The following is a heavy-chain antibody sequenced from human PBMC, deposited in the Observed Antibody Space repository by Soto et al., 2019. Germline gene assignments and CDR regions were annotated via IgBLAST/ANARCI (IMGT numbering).Heavy chain of an antibody. D-gene: IGHD6-13*01. CDR3: AAATSDYYYYYGMDV. V-gene: IGHV3-30*03. Sequence: LRLSCAASGFTFSSYGMHWVRQAPGKGLEWVAVISYDGSNKYYADSVKGRFTISRDNSKNTLYLQMNSLRAEDTAVYYCAAATSDYYYYYGMDVWGQGTTVTVSS. CDR2: ISYDGSNK. CDR1: GFTFSSYG. J-gene: IGHJ6*02.